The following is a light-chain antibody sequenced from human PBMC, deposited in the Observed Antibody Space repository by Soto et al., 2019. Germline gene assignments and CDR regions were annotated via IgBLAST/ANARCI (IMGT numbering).Light chain of an antibody. J-gene: IGKJ2*01. Sequence: DLQMTQSPSSLSASIGDRVTITCRASQGIRNALVWYQQKAGKAPKRLIYDASLLQSGVPSRFSGTGSGTEFTLTIDSLQPEDFATYYCLQHNSLPLTFGQGTKLEIK. CDR3: LQHNSLPLT. CDR2: DAS. CDR1: QGIRNA. V-gene: IGKV1-17*01.